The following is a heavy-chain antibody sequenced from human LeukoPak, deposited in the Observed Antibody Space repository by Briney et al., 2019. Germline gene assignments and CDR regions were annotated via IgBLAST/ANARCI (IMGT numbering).Heavy chain of an antibody. D-gene: IGHD6-19*01. CDR1: GYTFTDYA. V-gene: IGHV1-3*03. CDR3: ARGGEQWRGGNYFDS. Sequence: ASVKVSCKAFGYTFTDYALHWVRQAPGQSLEWMGWITTGRGETRYSQEFQRRITFTRDTSASTVYMDLSDLRSEDTAVYYCARGGEQWRGGNYFDSWGQGTLVAVSS. CDR2: ITTGRGET. J-gene: IGHJ4*02.